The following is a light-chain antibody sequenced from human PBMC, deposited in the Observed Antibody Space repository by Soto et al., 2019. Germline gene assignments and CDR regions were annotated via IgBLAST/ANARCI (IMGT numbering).Light chain of an antibody. V-gene: IGLV2-23*01. J-gene: IGLJ3*02. Sequence: QSVLTQPASVSGSPGQSITISCTGTSSDVGSYNLVSWYQHHPGKAPKLMIYEGSKRPSGVSNRFSGSKSGITASLTISGLQAEDEADYYCCSYAGSFTWVFGGGTKLTV. CDR1: SSDVGSYNL. CDR2: EGS. CDR3: CSYAGSFTWV.